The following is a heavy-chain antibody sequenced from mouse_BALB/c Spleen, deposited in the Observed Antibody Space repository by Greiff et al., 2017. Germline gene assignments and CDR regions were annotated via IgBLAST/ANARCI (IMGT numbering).Heavy chain of an antibody. Sequence: EVKLVESGGGLVQPGGSRKLSCAASGFTFSSFGMHWVRQAPEKGLEWVAYISSGSSTIYYADTVKGRFTISRDNPKNTLFLQMTSLRSEDTAMYYCAAMITTGYARDYWGQGTSVTVSS. CDR3: AAMITTGYARDY. CDR2: ISSGSSTI. CDR1: GFTFSSFG. V-gene: IGHV5-17*02. J-gene: IGHJ4*01. D-gene: IGHD2-4*01.